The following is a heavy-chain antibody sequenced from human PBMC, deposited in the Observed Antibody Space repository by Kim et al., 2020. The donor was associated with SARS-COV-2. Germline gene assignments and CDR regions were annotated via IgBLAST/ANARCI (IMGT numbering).Heavy chain of an antibody. J-gene: IGHJ4*02. CDR3: ARAQLSVTGYYPDF. Sequence: ASVKVSCKTYGYTFKGFSIHWVRQAPGLGLEWVGRINPDTGAAVYAQKFQGRVTMSRDTSITTAYMEVTSLTSDDTAVYFCARAQLSVTGYYPDFWGQGTVVTVSS. V-gene: IGHV1-2*06. D-gene: IGHD3-9*01. CDR1: GYTFKGFS. CDR2: INPDTGAA.